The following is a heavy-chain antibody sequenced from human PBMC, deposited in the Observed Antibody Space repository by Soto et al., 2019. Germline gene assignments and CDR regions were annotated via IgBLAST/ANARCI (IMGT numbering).Heavy chain of an antibody. CDR2: IYHSGST. CDR3: ARAGGLGAVAVDY. D-gene: IGHD6-19*01. J-gene: IGHJ4*02. V-gene: IGHV4-30-2*01. CDR1: GGSISSGGYS. Sequence: QLQLQESGSGLVKPSQTLSLTCAVSGGSISSGGYSWSWIRQPPGKGLEWIGYIYHSGSTYYNPSLQSRVTISVDRSKNQFSRKLSSVTAADTAVYYCARAGGLGAVAVDYWGQGTLVTVSS.